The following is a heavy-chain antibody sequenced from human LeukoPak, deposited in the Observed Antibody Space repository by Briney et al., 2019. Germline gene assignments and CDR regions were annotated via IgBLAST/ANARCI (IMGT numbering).Heavy chain of an antibody. CDR1: GFTFSDYA. D-gene: IGHD4-17*01. J-gene: IGHJ4*02. CDR3: AKADYGDYPADY. CDR2: VTSRNNT. V-gene: IGHV3-23*01. Sequence: GGSLRLSCAASGFTFSDYAMSWVRQAPGKGLEWVSGVTSRNNTFYADSVKGRFTISRDNSKNTLYLQMNSLRAEDTAVYYCAKADYGDYPADYWGQGTLVTVSS.